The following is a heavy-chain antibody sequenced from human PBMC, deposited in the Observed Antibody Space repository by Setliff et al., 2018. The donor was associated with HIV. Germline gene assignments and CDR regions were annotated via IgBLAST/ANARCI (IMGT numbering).Heavy chain of an antibody. Sequence: ASGKVSCKTSGYTFDVFSIHWVRQAPGQGPEWMGWINPKSGGTKYAQRFQGRVAMTRDTSTRTVYMDLTRLRSDDTAVYYCAREGSNPFRYFFDFWGQGALVTVSS. CDR2: INPKSGGT. J-gene: IGHJ4*02. CDR1: GYTFDVFS. D-gene: IGHD4-4*01. V-gene: IGHV1-2*02. CDR3: AREGSNPFRYFFDF.